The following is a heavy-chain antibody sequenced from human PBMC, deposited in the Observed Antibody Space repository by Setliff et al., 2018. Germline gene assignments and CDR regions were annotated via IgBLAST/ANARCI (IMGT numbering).Heavy chain of an antibody. D-gene: IGHD3-22*01. CDR2: IYSTETT. CDR1: GGSIRNYS. J-gene: IGHJ4*02. V-gene: IGHV4-4*07. CDR3: ASRDYYDNRGSLDF. Sequence: SETLSLTCTVPGGSIRNYSWGWIRQPAGKGLEWIGHIYSTETTKYSPSLKGRVTISMDTSVNEFSLRLTSVTAADTAMYYCASRDYYDNRGSLDFWGQGTLVTVSS.